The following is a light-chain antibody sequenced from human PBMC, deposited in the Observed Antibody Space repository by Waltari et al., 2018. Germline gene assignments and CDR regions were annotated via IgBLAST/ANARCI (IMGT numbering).Light chain of an antibody. CDR3: QQSNNSPYT. Sequence: EIEMTQSPATLSVSPGERATVSCRASQSVGNKLAWYQQKPGQAPRLLFYDASTRATGIPVRFSGSGSGTEFTLTISSLQSEDFAVYYCQQSNNSPYTFGQGTKLEIK. J-gene: IGKJ2*01. CDR1: QSVGNK. V-gene: IGKV3-15*01. CDR2: DAS.